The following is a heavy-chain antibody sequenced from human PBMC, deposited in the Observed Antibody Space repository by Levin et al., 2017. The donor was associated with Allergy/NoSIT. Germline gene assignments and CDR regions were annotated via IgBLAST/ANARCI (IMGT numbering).Heavy chain of an antibody. Sequence: GESLKISCKTSGYTFTDYFIHWLRQAPGQGLESVGWMNVKTTGTNFGPTFQGRVTMTRDTSVSTVFMELSGLRSDDTAVYFCARAVETDQYYYYNGLDVWGQGTAVTVSS. CDR2: MNVKTTGT. J-gene: IGHJ6*02. V-gene: IGHV1-2*02. D-gene: IGHD5-18*01. CDR3: ARAVETDQYYYYNGLDV. CDR1: GYTFTDYF.